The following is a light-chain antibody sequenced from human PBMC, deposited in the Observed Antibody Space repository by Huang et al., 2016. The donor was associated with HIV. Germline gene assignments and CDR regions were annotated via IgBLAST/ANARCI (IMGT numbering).Light chain of an antibody. CDR1: QSLLHSDGKTY. V-gene: IGKV2-29*03. CDR2: EVS. Sequence: IVMSQSPLSLYVTPGQPASISCRYTQSLLHSDGKTYLNWYLQRPGQSPQLLIYEVSRRFSGVSERFSGSGSGTDFTLKISRVEAEDVGVYYCMQGLHLPRTFGQGTKVEIK. CDR3: MQGLHLPRT. J-gene: IGKJ1*01.